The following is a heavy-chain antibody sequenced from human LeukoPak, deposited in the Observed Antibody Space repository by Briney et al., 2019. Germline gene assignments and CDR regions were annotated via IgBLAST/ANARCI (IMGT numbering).Heavy chain of an antibody. Sequence: GGSLRLSCAASGLSSTIYWMHWVRQVPGKGLVWVSRIKLDENTAYYADFVKGRFTISRDDAKTTVYLQMNSLRAEDSAVYHCARDRPFWNWGQGTLVTVSS. D-gene: IGHD3-3*01. CDR3: ARDRPFWN. CDR1: GLSSTIYW. CDR2: IKLDENTA. V-gene: IGHV3-74*01. J-gene: IGHJ4*02.